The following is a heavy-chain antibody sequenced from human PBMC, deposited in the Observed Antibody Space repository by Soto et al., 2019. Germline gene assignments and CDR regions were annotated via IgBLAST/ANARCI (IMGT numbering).Heavy chain of an antibody. D-gene: IGHD3-22*01. Sequence: EVQLVESGGGLVQPGVSLRLSCAASGFTFSTSWMHWVRQAPGRGLFWVARSNGGGTYTTYADSVKGRFTISRDNANNTPYLQMNSLTAEDTAVYYCATGGSGYYNYWGQGTLVTVSS. CDR2: SNGGGTYT. CDR1: GFTFSTSW. CDR3: ATGGSGYYNY. J-gene: IGHJ4*02. V-gene: IGHV3-74*01.